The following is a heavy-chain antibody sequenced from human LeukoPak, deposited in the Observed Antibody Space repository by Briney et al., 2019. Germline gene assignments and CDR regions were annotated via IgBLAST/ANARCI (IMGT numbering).Heavy chain of an antibody. CDR2: ISSSSSYL. CDR1: GFTFSSYS. CDR3: ASLPGLGYNWFDP. Sequence: GGSLRLSCAASGFTFSSYSMNWVRQAPGKGLEWVSSISSSSSYLYYADSVKGRFTISRDNAKNSLYLQMNSLRADDTAVYYCASLPGLGYNWFDPWGQGTLVTVSS. V-gene: IGHV3-21*01. J-gene: IGHJ5*02. D-gene: IGHD7-27*01.